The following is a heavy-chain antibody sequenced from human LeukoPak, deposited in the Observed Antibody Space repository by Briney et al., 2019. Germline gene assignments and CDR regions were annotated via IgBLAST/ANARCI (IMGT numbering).Heavy chain of an antibody. CDR2: IYYRGST. Sequence: SETLSLTCTVSGGSISSYYWSWIRQPPGKGLEWIGYIYYRGSTNYNPSLKSRVTISVDTSKNQFSLKLSPVTAADTAVYYCARDRRVYGSYYVDYWGQGTLVTVSS. CDR1: GGSISSYY. J-gene: IGHJ4*02. CDR3: ARDRRVYGSYYVDY. D-gene: IGHD1-26*01. V-gene: IGHV4-59*01.